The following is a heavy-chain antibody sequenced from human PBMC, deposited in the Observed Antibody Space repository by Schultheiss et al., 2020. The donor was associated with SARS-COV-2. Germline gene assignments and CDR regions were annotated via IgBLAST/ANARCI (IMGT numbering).Heavy chain of an antibody. D-gene: IGHD2-15*01. CDR3: VRDRSWWTPYNCFDL. CDR2: IRQDGNEK. V-gene: IGHV3-7*01. J-gene: IGHJ5*02. CDR1: GFTFSTDW. Sequence: GGSLRLSCTASGFTFSTDWMSWVRQAPGKGLEWVANIRQDGNEKFYVHSVKGRFTISRDNAKNSVYLQMNSLRGEDTAVYYCVRDRSWWTPYNCFDLWGQGTLVTVSS.